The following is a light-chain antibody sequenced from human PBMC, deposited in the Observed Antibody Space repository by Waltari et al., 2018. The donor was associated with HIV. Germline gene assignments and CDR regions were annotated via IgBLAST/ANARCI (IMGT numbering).Light chain of an antibody. CDR2: LGS. Sequence: VMTQSPLSLPVTPGEPASISCRSSQRLHRGNANNSLDWYLQKPGQSPRLLIYLGSTRATGVPDRFSGSGSGTDFKLNISRVEAEDVGVYYCMQAVQIPLTFGAGTKLEIK. J-gene: IGKJ3*01. CDR1: QRLHRGNANNS. V-gene: IGKV2-28*01. CDR3: MQAVQIPLT.